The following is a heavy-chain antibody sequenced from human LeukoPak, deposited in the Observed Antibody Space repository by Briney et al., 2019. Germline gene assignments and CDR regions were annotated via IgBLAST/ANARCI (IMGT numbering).Heavy chain of an antibody. D-gene: IGHD2-2*01. Sequence: GGSLRLSCAASGFTFSSYAMSWVRQAPGKGLEWVSAISGSGGSTYYADSVKGRFTISRDNSKNTLYLQMNSLRAEDTAVYYCAKDPPIYCSSTSCSFDIWGQGTMVTVSS. CDR1: GFTFSSYA. CDR2: ISGSGGST. CDR3: AKDPPIYCSSTSCSFDI. V-gene: IGHV3-23*01. J-gene: IGHJ3*02.